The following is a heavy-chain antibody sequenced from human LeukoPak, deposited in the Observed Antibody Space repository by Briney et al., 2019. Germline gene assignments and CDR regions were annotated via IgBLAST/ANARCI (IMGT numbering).Heavy chain of an antibody. Sequence: GASVKVSCKASGYTFTSYGISWVRQAPGQGLEWMGWISAYNGNTNYAQKLQGRVTMTTDTSTSTAYMELRSLRSDDTAVYYCARDQLSEYSSGWYDRGFDYWGQGTLVTVSS. V-gene: IGHV1-18*01. D-gene: IGHD6-19*01. CDR2: ISAYNGNT. J-gene: IGHJ4*02. CDR3: ARDQLSEYSSGWYDRGFDY. CDR1: GYTFTSYG.